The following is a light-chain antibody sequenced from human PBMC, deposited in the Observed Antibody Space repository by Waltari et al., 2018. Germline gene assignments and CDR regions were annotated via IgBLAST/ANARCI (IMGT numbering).Light chain of an antibody. V-gene: IGLV2-14*01. CDR3: SSYTSSGVV. Sequence: QSALTQPASVSGSPGQAIIISCTGTGSDVGGYDYVSWYQQYPGKAPRLIIYDVYKRPSVVSNRFSGSKSDNTASLTISGLQAEDESVYYCSSYTSSGVVFGGGTKLTVL. CDR2: DVY. J-gene: IGLJ2*01. CDR1: GSDVGGYDY.